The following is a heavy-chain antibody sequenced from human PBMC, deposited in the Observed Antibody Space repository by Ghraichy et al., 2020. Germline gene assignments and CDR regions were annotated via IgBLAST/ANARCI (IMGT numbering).Heavy chain of an antibody. CDR3: ARVSFYYDTSGYFPDY. J-gene: IGHJ4*02. CDR1: GGSISSGDYY. D-gene: IGHD3-22*01. CDR2: IYYSGST. V-gene: IGHV4-30-4*01. Sequence: SQTLSLTCTVSGGSISSGDYYWSWIRQPPGKGLEWIGYIYYSGSTNYNPSLKSRVTISIDTSKNQFSLKLSSVTAADTAVYYCARVSFYYDTSGYFPDYWGQGTLVTVSS.